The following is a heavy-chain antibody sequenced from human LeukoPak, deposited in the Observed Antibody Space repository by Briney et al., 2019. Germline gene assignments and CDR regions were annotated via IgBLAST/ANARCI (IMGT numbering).Heavy chain of an antibody. J-gene: IGHJ6*03. V-gene: IGHV3-23*01. CDR2: MSSGGGAT. D-gene: IGHD3-10*02. CDR1: GFTFSSYG. CDR3: ARGCSGSYYYYFYYMDG. Sequence: GGSLRLSCAASGFTFSSYGMDWVRQAPGKGLEWVSSMSSGGGATYYADSVEGRFTISRDSSKNTLYLQMHSLRAENAAVYYCARGCSGSYYYYFYYMDGGGKPTTAT.